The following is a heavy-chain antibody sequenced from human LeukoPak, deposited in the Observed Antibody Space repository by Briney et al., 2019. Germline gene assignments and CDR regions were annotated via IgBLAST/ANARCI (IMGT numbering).Heavy chain of an antibody. J-gene: IGHJ4*02. CDR1: GFRFSRYK. Sequence: PGGFLRLSDAASGFRFSRYKMNLVGQAPEKGLEWVSYISSSGSTIYYADSVKGRFTISRDNAKNSLYLQMNSLRAEDTAVYYCARGDDYFDYWGQGTLVTVSS. CDR3: ARGDDYFDY. V-gene: IGHV3-48*03. CDR2: ISSSGSTI.